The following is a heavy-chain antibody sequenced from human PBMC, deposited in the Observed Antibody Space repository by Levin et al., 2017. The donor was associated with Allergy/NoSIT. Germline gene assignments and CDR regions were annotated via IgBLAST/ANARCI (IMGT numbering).Heavy chain of an antibody. D-gene: IGHD3-3*01. V-gene: IGHV4-34*01. CDR3: ARGTLWSGYMYYYGMDV. CDR2: INHSGST. J-gene: IGHJ6*02. Sequence: GSLRLSCAVYGGSFSGYYWSWIRQPPGKGLEWIGEINHSGSTNYNPSLKSRVTISVDTSKNQFSLKLSSVTAADTAVYYCARGTLWSGYMYYYGMDVWGQGTTVTVSS. CDR1: GGSFSGYY.